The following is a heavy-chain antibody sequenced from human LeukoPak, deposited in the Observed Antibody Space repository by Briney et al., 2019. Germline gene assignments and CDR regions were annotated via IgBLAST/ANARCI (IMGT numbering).Heavy chain of an antibody. D-gene: IGHD2-15*01. CDR3: ASSHCSGGSCYSSEGDSHDY. Sequence: ASAKVSCKASGYTFTSYYMHWVRQAPGQGLEWMGIINPSGGSTSYAQKFQGRVTMTRDTSTSTVYMELSSLRSEDTAVYYCASSHCSGGSCYSSEGDSHDYWGQGTLVTVSS. J-gene: IGHJ4*02. CDR1: GYTFTSYY. CDR2: INPSGGST. V-gene: IGHV1-46*01.